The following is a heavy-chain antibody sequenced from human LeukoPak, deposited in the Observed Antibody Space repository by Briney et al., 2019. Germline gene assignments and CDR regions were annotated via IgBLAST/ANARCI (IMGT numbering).Heavy chain of an antibody. CDR1: GFTFSSYE. Sequence: GGPLRLSCAASGFTFSSYEINWVRQAPGKGLELVSYIGIRGRTITYANTVKGRYPISRDNAKNSLYLQMNSLRADDTAAYYCVTGLGSSDYYYRYFDYWGQGTLVTVSS. V-gene: IGHV3-48*03. CDR2: IGIRGRTI. CDR3: VTGLGSSDYYYRYFDY. J-gene: IGHJ4*02. D-gene: IGHD3-22*01.